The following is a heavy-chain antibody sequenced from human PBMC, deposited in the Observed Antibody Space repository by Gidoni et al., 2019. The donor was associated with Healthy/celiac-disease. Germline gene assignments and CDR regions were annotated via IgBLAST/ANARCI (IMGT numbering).Heavy chain of an antibody. J-gene: IGHJ5*02. V-gene: IGHV4-31*03. CDR2: IYYSGST. Sequence: QVQLQESGPGLVKPSQTLSLTCTVSGGSISSGGYYWSWIRQHPGKGLEWIGYIYYSGSTYYNPSLKSRVTISVDTSKNQFSLKLSSVTAADTAVYYCARISWIQLWLPKGWFDPWGQGTLVTVSS. D-gene: IGHD5-18*01. CDR3: ARISWIQLWLPKGWFDP. CDR1: GGSISSGGYY.